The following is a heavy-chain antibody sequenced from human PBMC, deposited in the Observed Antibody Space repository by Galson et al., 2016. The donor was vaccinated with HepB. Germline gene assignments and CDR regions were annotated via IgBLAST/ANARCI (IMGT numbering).Heavy chain of an antibody. Sequence: SLRLSCAATGLTFSSYAMSWVRQAPGKGLEWVSTISGSVSIPYYADSVKGRFTISRDNSKNTLYLQMNSLRAEDTAVYYCAKDSVLLWFGESETHSFDYWGQGTLVTVSS. CDR3: AKDSVLLWFGESETHSFDY. J-gene: IGHJ4*02. D-gene: IGHD3-10*01. V-gene: IGHV3-23*01. CDR1: GLTFSSYA. CDR2: ISGSVSIP.